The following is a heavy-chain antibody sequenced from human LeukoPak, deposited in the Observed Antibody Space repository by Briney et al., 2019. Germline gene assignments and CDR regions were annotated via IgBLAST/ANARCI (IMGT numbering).Heavy chain of an antibody. CDR3: ARGPLQAMDV. CDR2: IHPRRGDT. Sequence: ASVKVSCKTSGYSFTAFYIHWVRQAPGQGLEWMGWIHPRRGDTNYAQKFQGRVTMTRDTSISTAYMELSRLRSDDTAVYYCARGPLQAMDVWGQGTTVTVSS. J-gene: IGHJ6*02. D-gene: IGHD3-16*02. V-gene: IGHV1-2*02. CDR1: GYSFTAFY.